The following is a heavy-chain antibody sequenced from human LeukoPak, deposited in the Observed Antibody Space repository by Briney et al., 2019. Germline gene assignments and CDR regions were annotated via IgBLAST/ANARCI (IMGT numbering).Heavy chain of an antibody. CDR3: AKDLRPRIGYCRGGSCFVDY. V-gene: IGHV3-30*18. Sequence: GGSLRLSCAASGFTFSSYGMHWVRQAPGKGLEWVAVISYDGSNKYYADSVKGRFTISRDNSKNTLYLQMNSLRAEDTAVYYCAKDLRPRIGYCRGGSCFVDYWGQGTLVTVSS. D-gene: IGHD2-15*01. CDR1: GFTFSSYG. J-gene: IGHJ4*02. CDR2: ISYDGSNK.